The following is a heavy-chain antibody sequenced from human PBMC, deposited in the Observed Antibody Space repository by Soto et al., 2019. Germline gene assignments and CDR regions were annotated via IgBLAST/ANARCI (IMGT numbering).Heavy chain of an antibody. V-gene: IGHV4-31*03. Sequence: QVQLQESGPGLVKPSQTLSLTCTVSGGSITSGGFYWSWVRQHPVKGLEWIGYIFYTGSTSYNPSLKSRLTLSPDPSKNQFSLNLGSVTAADTAVYYCARGRGTGWFFDFWGQGALVTVSS. CDR2: IFYTGST. CDR1: GGSITSGGFY. D-gene: IGHD1-1*01. J-gene: IGHJ4*02. CDR3: ARGRGTGWFFDF.